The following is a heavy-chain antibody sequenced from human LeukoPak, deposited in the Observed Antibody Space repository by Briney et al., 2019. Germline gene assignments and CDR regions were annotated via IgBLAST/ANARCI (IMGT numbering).Heavy chain of an antibody. CDR1: GFTFSDYY. D-gene: IGHD6-13*01. J-gene: IGHJ4*02. Sequence: PGGSLRLSCAASGFTFSDYYMSWIRQAPGKGLEWVSYISSSGSTIYYADSVKGRFTISRDNAKNSLYLQMNSLRAEDTAVYYCASLPSRYSSSWPDYWGQGTLVTVSS. V-gene: IGHV3-11*01. CDR3: ASLPSRYSSSWPDY. CDR2: ISSSGSTI.